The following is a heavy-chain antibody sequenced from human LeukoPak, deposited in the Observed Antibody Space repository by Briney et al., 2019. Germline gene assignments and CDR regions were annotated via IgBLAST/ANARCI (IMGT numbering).Heavy chain of an antibody. CDR1: GGSISSGGYS. CDR3: ARSDGYDSSGYYEN. D-gene: IGHD3-22*01. J-gene: IGHJ4*02. CDR2: INHSGST. Sequence: SETLSLTCAVSGGSISSGGYSWSWIRQPPGKGLEWIGYINHSGSTYYNPSLKSRVTISVDRSKNQFSLKLSSVTAADTAVYYCARSDGYDSSGYYENWGQGTLVTVSS. V-gene: IGHV4-30-2*01.